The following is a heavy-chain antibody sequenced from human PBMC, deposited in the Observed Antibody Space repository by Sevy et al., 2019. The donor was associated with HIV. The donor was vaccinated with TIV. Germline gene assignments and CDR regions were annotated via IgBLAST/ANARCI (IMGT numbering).Heavy chain of an antibody. J-gene: IGHJ4*02. Sequence: GGSLRLSCAASGFTFSSYGMHWVRQAPGKGLEWVAVISYDGSNKYYADSVKGRFTISRDNSKNTLYLQMNSLRAEDMAVYYCAKEGRDGYNFPFDYWGQGTLVTVSS. CDR3: AKEGRDGYNFPFDY. CDR2: ISYDGSNK. V-gene: IGHV3-30*18. D-gene: IGHD5-12*01. CDR1: GFTFSSYG.